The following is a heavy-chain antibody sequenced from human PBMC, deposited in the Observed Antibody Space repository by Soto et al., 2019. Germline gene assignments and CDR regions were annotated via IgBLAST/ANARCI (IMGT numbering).Heavy chain of an antibody. CDR2: IYYSGST. J-gene: IGHJ4*02. V-gene: IGHV4-59*01. CDR3: ARVGLYCSGGSCYRSGLDY. CDR1: GGSISSYY. D-gene: IGHD2-15*01. Sequence: SETLSLTCTVSGGSISSYYWSWIRQPPGKGLEWIGYIYYSGSTNYNPSLKSRVTISVDTSKNQFSLKLSSVTAADTAVYYCARVGLYCSGGSCYRSGLDYWGQGTLVTVSS.